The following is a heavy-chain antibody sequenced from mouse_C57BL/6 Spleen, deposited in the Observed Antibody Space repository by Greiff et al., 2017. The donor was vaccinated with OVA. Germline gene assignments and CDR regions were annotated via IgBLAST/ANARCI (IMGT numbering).Heavy chain of an antibody. V-gene: IGHV1-26*01. CDR1: GYTFTDYY. J-gene: IGHJ2*01. CDR2: INPNNGGT. Sequence: EVQLQQSGPELVKPGASVKISCKASGYTFTDYYMNWVKQSHGKSLEWIGDINPNNGGTSYNQKFKGKATLTVDKSSSTAYMELRSLTSEDSAVYYCARARWLLYYFDYWGQGTTLTVSS. D-gene: IGHD2-3*01. CDR3: ARARWLLYYFDY.